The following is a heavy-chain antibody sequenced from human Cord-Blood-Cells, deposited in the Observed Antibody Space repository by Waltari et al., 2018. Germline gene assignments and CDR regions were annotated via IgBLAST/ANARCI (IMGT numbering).Heavy chain of an antibody. CDR1: GGSISSHS. J-gene: IGHJ3*02. D-gene: IGHD3-10*01. V-gene: IGHV4-59*11. Sequence: QVQLQESGPGLVKPSETLSLTCPASGGSISSHSWSWIRQPPGKGLEWIGYIYYSGSTNYNPSLKSRVTISVDTSKNQFSLKLSSVTAADTAVYYCARDRGTGRAFDIWGQGTMVTVSS. CDR3: ARDRGTGRAFDI. CDR2: IYYSGST.